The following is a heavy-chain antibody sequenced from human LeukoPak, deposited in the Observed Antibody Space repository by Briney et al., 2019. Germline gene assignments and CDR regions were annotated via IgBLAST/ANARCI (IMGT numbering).Heavy chain of an antibody. D-gene: IGHD3-22*01. V-gene: IGHV1-18*01. CDR1: GGTFSSYA. J-gene: IGHJ4*02. CDR2: ISAYNGNT. CDR3: ARGGGSYYDSSGYYYD. Sequence: ASVKVSCKASGGTFSSYAISWVRQAPGQGLEWMGWISAYNGNTNYAQKLQGRVTMTTDTSTSTAYMELRSLRSDDTAVYYCARGGGSYYDSSGYYYDWGQGTLVTVSS.